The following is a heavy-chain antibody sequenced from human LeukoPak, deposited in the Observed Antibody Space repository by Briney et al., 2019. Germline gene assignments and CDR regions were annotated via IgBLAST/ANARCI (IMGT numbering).Heavy chain of an antibody. CDR1: GFTFSSYW. CDR3: VRGVNGAFDI. CDR2: IKSDGSTT. V-gene: IGHV3-74*01. Sequence: GGSLRLSCAASGFTFSSYWMHWVRQAPGKGLVWVSRIKSDGSTTTYADSVKGRFTISRDNAKNTLYLQMNSLRAEDTAVYYCVRGVNGAFDIWGQGTMVTVSS. J-gene: IGHJ3*02. D-gene: IGHD3-10*01.